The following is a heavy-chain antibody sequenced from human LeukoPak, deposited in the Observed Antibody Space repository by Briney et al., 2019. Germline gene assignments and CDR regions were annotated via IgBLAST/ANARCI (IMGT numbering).Heavy chain of an antibody. Sequence: PGEALRLSCAASEFTFSSYAMSWVRQAPGNGPERVSGISGSGGSTYYADSVKGRFTISRDNSKNTLYLQMNSLRAEDTAVYYCAKYKIAAAANRTIDYWGQGTLVTVSS. CDR2: ISGSGGST. V-gene: IGHV3-23*01. CDR1: EFTFSSYA. D-gene: IGHD6-13*01. J-gene: IGHJ4*02. CDR3: AKYKIAAAANRTIDY.